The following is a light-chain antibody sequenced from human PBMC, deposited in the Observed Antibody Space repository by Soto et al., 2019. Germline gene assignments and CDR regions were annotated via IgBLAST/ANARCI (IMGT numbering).Light chain of an antibody. CDR1: QRLXSY. J-gene: IGKJ1*01. V-gene: IGKV1-6*01. CDR2: AAS. Sequence: IPLTHCASSLSASVADRVTINCRASQRLXSYLNCYQPRPGKAPKVLTYAASSLQTGVPSSLSGSGSGTDFTPPISSRQPEDSVADYCLQDYNDTVTVGQGTKVDI. CDR3: LQDYNDTVT.